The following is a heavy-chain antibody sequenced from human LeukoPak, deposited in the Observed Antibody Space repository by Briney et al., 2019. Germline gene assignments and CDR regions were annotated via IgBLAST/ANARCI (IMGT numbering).Heavy chain of an antibody. J-gene: IGHJ3*02. Sequence: GGSLRLSCAASGFTFSSYSMNWVRQAPGKGLEWVSYISSSSSTIYYADPVKGRFTISRDNAKNSLYLQMNSLRAEDTAVYYCARGVGATFHDAFDIWGQGTMVTVSS. V-gene: IGHV3-48*01. CDR1: GFTFSSYS. D-gene: IGHD1-26*01. CDR2: ISSSSSTI. CDR3: ARGVGATFHDAFDI.